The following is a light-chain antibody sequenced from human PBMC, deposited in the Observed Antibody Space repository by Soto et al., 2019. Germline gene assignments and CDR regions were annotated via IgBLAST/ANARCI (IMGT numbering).Light chain of an antibody. CDR3: QQYNNWPPWT. CDR1: QSISSN. V-gene: IGKV3-15*01. J-gene: IGKJ1*01. Sequence: EVVMTQSPATLSVSPGERATLSCRASQSISSNLAWYQQKPGQPPTLLIYGASTRATGIPARFGGSGSGTEFTLPISSLQSEDFAVYYSQQYNNWPPWTFGQGTKVEIK. CDR2: GAS.